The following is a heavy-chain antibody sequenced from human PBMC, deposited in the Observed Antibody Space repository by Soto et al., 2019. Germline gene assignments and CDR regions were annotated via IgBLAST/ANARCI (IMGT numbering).Heavy chain of an antibody. CDR1: GGSISSYY. J-gene: IGHJ6*03. Sequence: SETLSLTCTVSGGSISSYYWSWIRQPPGKGLEWIGYIYYSGSTNYNPSLKSRVTISVDTSKNQFSLKLSSVTAADTAVYYCARTPRGTAMVTAYYYYYYMDVWGTGTTVTVSS. D-gene: IGHD5-18*01. V-gene: IGHV4-59*01. CDR3: ARTPRGTAMVTAYYYYYYMDV. CDR2: IYYSGST.